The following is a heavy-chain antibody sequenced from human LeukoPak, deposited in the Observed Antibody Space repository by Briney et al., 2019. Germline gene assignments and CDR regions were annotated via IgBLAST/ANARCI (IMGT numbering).Heavy chain of an antibody. CDR2: ISAYNGNT. CDR3: ARKPLRSTWSTYYNALDV. D-gene: IGHD6-13*01. Sequence: ASVKVSCKASGYTFTSYGISWVRQAPGQGLEWMGWISAYNGNTNYAQKLQGRVTMTTDTSTSTAYMELRSLRSDDTAVYYCARKPLRSTWSTYYNALDVWGQGTTVTVSS. CDR1: GYTFTSYG. V-gene: IGHV1-18*01. J-gene: IGHJ6*02.